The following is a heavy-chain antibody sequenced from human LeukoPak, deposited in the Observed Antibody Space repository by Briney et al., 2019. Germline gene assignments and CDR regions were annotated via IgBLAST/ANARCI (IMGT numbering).Heavy chain of an antibody. D-gene: IGHD3-9*01. CDR1: SYTFTSYG. Sequence: ASVTVSCKASSYTFTSYGISWVRQAPGQGLEWMGWISAYNGNTNYAQKLQGRVTMTTDTSTSTAYMELRSLRSDDTAVYYCARAYYDILTGYFNWFDPWGQGTLVTVSS. J-gene: IGHJ5*02. CDR2: ISAYNGNT. CDR3: ARAYYDILTGYFNWFDP. V-gene: IGHV1-18*04.